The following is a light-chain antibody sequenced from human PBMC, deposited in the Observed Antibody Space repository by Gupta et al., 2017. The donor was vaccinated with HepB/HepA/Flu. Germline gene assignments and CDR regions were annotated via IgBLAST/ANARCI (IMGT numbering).Light chain of an antibody. CDR1: QSVSSY. Sequence: EIVLTQSPATLSLSPGERATLSCRASQSVSSYLAWYQQKPGQAPRLLIYDASNRATGSPDRFSGSGSGTDFTLTSSSRETEDFAVYYGQQRSNFITFGQRTRLEIK. V-gene: IGKV3-11*01. J-gene: IGKJ5*01. CDR3: QQRSNFIT. CDR2: DAS.